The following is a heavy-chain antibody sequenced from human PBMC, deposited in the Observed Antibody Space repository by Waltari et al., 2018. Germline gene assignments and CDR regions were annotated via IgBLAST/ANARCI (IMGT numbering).Heavy chain of an antibody. CDR3: ATHASTWYDGDNWFDP. CDR2: VYYTGST. CDR1: GDSLSSTTYY. V-gene: IGHV4-39*01. J-gene: IGHJ5*02. Sequence: QLQLQESGPGLVKSSGTLSLPCTVSGDSLSSTTYYWGWLRQPPGKGLEWIGNVYYTGSTFYNPSLKSRVTISVDTPNNQFSLELRSVTAADTAVYYCATHASTWYDGDNWFDPWGQGTLVTVSS. D-gene: IGHD1-1*01.